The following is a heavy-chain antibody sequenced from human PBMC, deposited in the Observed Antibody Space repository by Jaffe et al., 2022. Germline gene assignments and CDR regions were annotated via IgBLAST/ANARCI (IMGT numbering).Heavy chain of an antibody. CDR3: ARCGSSSWAFDI. J-gene: IGHJ3*02. Sequence: QLQLQESGPGLVKPSETLSLTCTVSGGSISSSSYYWGWIRQPPGKGLEWIGSIYYSGSTYYNPSLKSRVTISVDTSKNQFSLKLSSVTAADTAVYYCARCGSSSWAFDIWGQGTMVTVSS. CDR2: IYYSGST. D-gene: IGHD6-6*01. V-gene: IGHV4-39*01. CDR1: GGSISSSSYY.